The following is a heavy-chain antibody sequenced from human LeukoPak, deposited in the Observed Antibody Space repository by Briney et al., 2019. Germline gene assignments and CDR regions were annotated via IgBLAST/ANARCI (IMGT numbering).Heavy chain of an antibody. J-gene: IGHJ3*02. V-gene: IGHV4-59*01. CDR3: ARDDTIFGVVNPRNNAFDI. D-gene: IGHD3-3*01. CDR1: GGSISSYY. CDR2: IYYSGST. Sequence: SETLSLTCTVSGGSISSYYWSWLRQPPGKGLEWIGYIYYSGSTNYNPSLTSRVTISVDTSKNQFSLKLSSVTVVDTAVYYCARDDTIFGVVNPRNNAFDIWGQGTMVTVSS.